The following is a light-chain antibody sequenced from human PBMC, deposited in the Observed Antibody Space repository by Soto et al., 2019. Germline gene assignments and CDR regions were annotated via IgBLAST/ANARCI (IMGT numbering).Light chain of an antibody. V-gene: IGLV1-40*01. CDR2: GNI. CDR3: QSYDSTLSARYV. CDR1: SSNIGAGYD. J-gene: IGLJ1*01. Sequence: QSVLTQPRSVSGAPGQRVTISCTGSSSNIGAGYDVHWYQQRQGTAPKLLIFGNINRPSGVPDRFSGSKSGTSASLAITGLQAEDEGDYYCQSYDSTLSARYVFGTGTKLTVL.